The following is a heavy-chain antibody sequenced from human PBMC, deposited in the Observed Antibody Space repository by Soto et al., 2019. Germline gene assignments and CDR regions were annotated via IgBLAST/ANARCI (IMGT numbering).Heavy chain of an antibody. V-gene: IGHV4-31*03. CDR3: ARGASYYGLGSFLVRDYYYMDV. D-gene: IGHD3-10*01. Sequence: SETLSLTCTVSGGSISSGGYYWSWIRQHTGKDLEWIGYIYYSGSTYYNPSLKSRVTISVDTSKNQFSLKLSSVTAADTAVYYCARGASYYGLGSFLVRDYYYMDVWGKRTTVSGSS. CDR1: GGSISSGGYY. CDR2: IYYSGST. J-gene: IGHJ6*03.